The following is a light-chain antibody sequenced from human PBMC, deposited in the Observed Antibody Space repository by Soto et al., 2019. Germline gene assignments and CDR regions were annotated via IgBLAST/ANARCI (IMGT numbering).Light chain of an antibody. V-gene: IGKV1-39*01. CDR1: QSISSY. Sequence: DIQMTQSPSSLSASVGDRVTITCRASQSISSYLNWYQQKPGKAPKLLIYDASGLQSGVPSRFSGSGSGTDFTLTISSLQPDDFATYYCQQYNSYPLFGPGTKVDIK. CDR2: DAS. CDR3: QQYNSYPL. J-gene: IGKJ3*01.